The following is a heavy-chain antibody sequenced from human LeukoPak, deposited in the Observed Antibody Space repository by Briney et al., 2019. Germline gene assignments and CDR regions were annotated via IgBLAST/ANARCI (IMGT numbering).Heavy chain of an antibody. CDR3: AKDRADSSVFDY. V-gene: IGHV3-30*18. CDR2: ISYDGSNK. J-gene: IGHJ4*02. CDR1: GFPFNTQD. D-gene: IGHD6-19*01. Sequence: GGSLRLSCAASGFPFNTQDMRWVRQAPGKGLEWVAVISYDGSNKYYADSVKGRFTISRDNSKNTLYLQMNSLRAEDTAVYYCAKDRADSSVFDYWGQGTLVTVSS.